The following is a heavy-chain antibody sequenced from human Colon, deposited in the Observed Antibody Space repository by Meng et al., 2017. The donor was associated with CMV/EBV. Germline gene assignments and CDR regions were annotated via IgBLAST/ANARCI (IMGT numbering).Heavy chain of an antibody. CDR2: IYYSGGT. D-gene: IGHD2-15*01. J-gene: IGHJ6*02. CDR1: GGSINTNNW. V-gene: IGHV4-4*02. Sequence: SETLSLTCAVSGGSINTNNWWSWVRQPPGKGLEWIGEIYYSGGTNYNPSLESRVTISLDSSKNQFSLKLNSVTAADTAVYYCAREGRRGTSLPPYFHYYGVDVWGQGTTVTVSS. CDR3: AREGRRGTSLPPYFHYYGVDV.